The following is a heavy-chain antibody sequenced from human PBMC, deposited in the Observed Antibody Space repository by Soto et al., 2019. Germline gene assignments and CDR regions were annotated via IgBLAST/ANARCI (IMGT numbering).Heavy chain of an antibody. CDR1: GFTFSSYA. V-gene: IGHV3-30-3*01. J-gene: IGHJ6*02. D-gene: IGHD6-19*01. Sequence: QVQLVESGGGVVQPGRSLRLSCAASGFTFSSYAMHWVRQAPGKGLEWVAVISYDGSNKYYADSVKGRFTISRDNSKNTLYLQMNSLRAEDTAVYYCARRDSSGWYSPFLYYYGMDVWGQGTTVTVSS. CDR3: ARRDSSGWYSPFLYYYGMDV. CDR2: ISYDGSNK.